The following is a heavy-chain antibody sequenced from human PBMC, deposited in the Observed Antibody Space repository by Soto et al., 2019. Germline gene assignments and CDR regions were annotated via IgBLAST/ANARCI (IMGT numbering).Heavy chain of an antibody. Sequence: SETLSLTCSFSGDPVTSHYLTWIRQSPEKGLEWIGYMHYTGFSHYNPSLKSRLTISVDRSKNQFTLQLTSVTVEDTAVYYCAKDIYRDILTGLSTYYYGMDVWGQGTTVTVSS. CDR2: MHYTGFS. J-gene: IGHJ6*02. D-gene: IGHD3-9*01. V-gene: IGHV4-59*02. CDR3: AKDIYRDILTGLSTYYYGMDV. CDR1: GDPVTSHY.